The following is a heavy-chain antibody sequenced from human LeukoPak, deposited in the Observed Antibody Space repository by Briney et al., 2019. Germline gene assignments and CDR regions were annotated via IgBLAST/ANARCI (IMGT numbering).Heavy chain of an antibody. D-gene: IGHD5/OR15-5a*01. CDR1: GNTFSGYY. V-gene: IGHV1-2*02. CDR3: ARLRGFYEPFDY. CDR2: IHPNSGST. Sequence: ASVKVSCKASGNTFSGYYMHWVRRAPGQGLEWIGWIHPNSGSTNYAQKFQGRVTMTRDTSISTAYMELSSLRSDDTAVYYCARLRGFYEPFDYWGQGTLVTVSS. J-gene: IGHJ4*02.